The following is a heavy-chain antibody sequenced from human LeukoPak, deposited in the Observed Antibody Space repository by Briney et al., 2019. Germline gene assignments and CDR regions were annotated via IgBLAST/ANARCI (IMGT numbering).Heavy chain of an antibody. J-gene: IGHJ4*02. CDR1: GGSVSSSTYC. V-gene: IGHV4-61*01. Sequence: SETLSLTCTVSGGSVSSSTYCWSWIRQPPGKGLEWVGYLCYSGNTNSGNTNYNPPLKSRVTIAVDTSKNQFSLKLTSVTAADTAVYYCPRDQVGSSWLDYWGQGTLVTVSS. CDR3: PRDQVGSSWLDY. CDR2: LCYSGNTNSGNT. D-gene: IGHD6-13*01.